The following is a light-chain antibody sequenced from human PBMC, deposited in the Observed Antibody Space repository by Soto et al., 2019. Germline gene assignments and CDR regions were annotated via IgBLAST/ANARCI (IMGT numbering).Light chain of an antibody. CDR3: QQHSHWPPWT. V-gene: IGKV3-11*01. CDR2: GAS. J-gene: IGKJ1*01. CDR1: ESVRTF. Sequence: PGELATLSCRASESVRTFVDWYQQKPGQAPRLLIHGASNRATGIPARFSGSGSGTDFTLTISNLEPEDFAVYYCQQHSHWPPWTFGQGTKVDIK.